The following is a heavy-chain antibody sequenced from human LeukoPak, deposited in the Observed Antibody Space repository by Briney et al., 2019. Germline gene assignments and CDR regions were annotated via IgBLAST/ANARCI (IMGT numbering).Heavy chain of an antibody. V-gene: IGHV1-69*06. J-gene: IGHJ6*03. CDR2: IIPIFGTA. D-gene: IGHD6-13*01. CDR1: EPTYSSYV. Sequence: SVKVSCNASEPTYSSYVISWLRQAPGQGLEWIGGIIPIFGTANYAQKFQGRVTITADKSTSTAYMELSSLRSEDTAVYYCARDLVQRYSSSWYLSDTYYYYCMDVWGKGTTVTVSS. CDR3: ARDLVQRYSSSWYLSDTYYYYCMDV.